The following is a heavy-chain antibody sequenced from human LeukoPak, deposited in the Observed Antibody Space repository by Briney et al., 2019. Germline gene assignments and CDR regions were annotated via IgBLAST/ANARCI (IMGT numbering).Heavy chain of an antibody. CDR3: AREVLDVVEPATNTVDY. Sequence: PGGSLRLSCAASGFTFRDYTMNWVRQAPGKGLEWVSAINKGGSFIKYADSVKGRFIVSRDNAKNLLFLQMNSLRVEDTALYSCAREVLDVVEPATNTVDYWGQGTRVTVSS. CDR2: INKGGSFI. CDR1: GFTFRDYT. V-gene: IGHV3-21*01. J-gene: IGHJ4*02. D-gene: IGHD2-2*01.